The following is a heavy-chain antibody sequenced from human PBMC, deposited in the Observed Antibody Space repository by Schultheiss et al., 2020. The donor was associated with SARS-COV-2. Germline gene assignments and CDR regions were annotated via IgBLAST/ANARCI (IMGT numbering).Heavy chain of an antibody. CDR3: ARYSSSSLSFDY. CDR1: RFTFSTYA. J-gene: IGHJ4*02. V-gene: IGHV3-30*14. CDR2: ISYDGSNK. D-gene: IGHD6-6*01. Sequence: GGSLRLSCSASRFTFSTYAMHWVRQAPGKGLEWVAVISYDGSNKYYADSVKGRFTISRDNAKKSLYLHMNSLIAEDTAVYYCARYSSSSLSFDYWGQGTLVTVSS.